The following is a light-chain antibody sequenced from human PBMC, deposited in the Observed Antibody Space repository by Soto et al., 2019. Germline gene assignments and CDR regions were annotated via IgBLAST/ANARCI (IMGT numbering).Light chain of an antibody. CDR2: EVS. V-gene: IGLV2-8*01. Sequence: QSALTQPPSASGSPGQSVTISCTGTSSDVGDNYVSWYQQHIGKAPKLIIYEVSQRPSGVPDRFSGSKSGNTASLTVSGLQTYDDAQYNCRADAGSNKFVFGSGTKVTVL. J-gene: IGLJ1*01. CDR3: RADAGSNKFV. CDR1: SSDVGDNY.